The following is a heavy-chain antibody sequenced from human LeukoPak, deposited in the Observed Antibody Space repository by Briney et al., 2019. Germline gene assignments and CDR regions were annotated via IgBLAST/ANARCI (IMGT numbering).Heavy chain of an antibody. CDR1: GFTFGNYW. V-gene: IGHV3-74*01. Sequence: GGSLRLSCAASGFTFGNYWMHWVRQAPGKGLVWVSRINSDGSSTNYADSVKGRFTICRDNAKNTLYLQVNSLRAEDTAVYYCARDSTFRGTGPNVWGQGTMVIVSS. J-gene: IGHJ3*01. CDR2: INSDGSST. D-gene: IGHD2-8*02. CDR3: ARDSTFRGTGPNV.